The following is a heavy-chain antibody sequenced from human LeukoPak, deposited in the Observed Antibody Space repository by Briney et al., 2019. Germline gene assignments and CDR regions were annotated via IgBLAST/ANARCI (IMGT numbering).Heavy chain of an antibody. CDR3: ARVGGGYATFDY. D-gene: IGHD5-12*01. CDR2: IYYSGST. CDR1: GGSISSYY. Sequence: SETLSLTCTVSGGSISSYYWSWIRQPPGKGLEWVGYIYYSGSTNYNPSLKSRVTISVDTSKNQFSLKLSSVTAADTAVYYCARVGGGYATFDYWGQGTLVTVSS. J-gene: IGHJ4*02. V-gene: IGHV4-59*01.